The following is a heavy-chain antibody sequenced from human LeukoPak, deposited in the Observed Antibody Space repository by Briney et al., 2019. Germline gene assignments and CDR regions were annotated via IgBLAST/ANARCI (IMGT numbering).Heavy chain of an antibody. CDR2: IYSGGST. CDR3: AKEQCSTSCSVVVAGEIDS. CDR1: GVSISSSYSY. Sequence: ETLSLTCTVSGVSISSSYSYWGWIRQPPGMGLEWVSVIYSGGSTYYADSVKGRFTISRDNSKNTLYLQMNSLRAEDTAVYYCAKEQCSTSCSVVVAGEIDSWGQGTLVTVSS. V-gene: IGHV3-53*01. J-gene: IGHJ4*02. D-gene: IGHD2-2*01.